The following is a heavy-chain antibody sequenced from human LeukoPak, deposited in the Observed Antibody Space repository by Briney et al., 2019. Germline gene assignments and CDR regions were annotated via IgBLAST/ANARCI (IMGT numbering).Heavy chain of an antibody. D-gene: IGHD3-22*01. V-gene: IGHV3-15*01. CDR1: GFTFRNAL. CDR2: IKSKTDGGTT. Sequence: GGSLRLSCAASGFTFRNALMSCLRQAPGKGREWGGRIKSKTDGGTTDYAAPVKGRFNISRDDSKHTLTLQMNSLKTEDTAVYYCTAGVGYYDSSGYSDFDYWGQGTLVTVSS. CDR3: TAGVGYYDSSGYSDFDY. J-gene: IGHJ4*02.